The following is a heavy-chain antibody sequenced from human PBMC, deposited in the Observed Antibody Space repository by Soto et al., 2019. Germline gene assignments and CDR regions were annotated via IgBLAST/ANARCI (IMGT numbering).Heavy chain of an antibody. D-gene: IGHD2-2*01. CDR3: ARGLESSTIDDAFDI. CDR1: GGSFSGYY. V-gene: IGHV4-34*01. CDR2: INHSGST. J-gene: IGHJ3*02. Sequence: QVQLQQWGAGLLKPSETLSLTCAVYGGSFSGYYWSWIRQPPGRGLEWIGEINHSGSTNYNPSLKSRVTISVDTSKNQFSLKLSSVTAADTAVYYCARGLESSTIDDAFDIWGQGTMVTVSS.